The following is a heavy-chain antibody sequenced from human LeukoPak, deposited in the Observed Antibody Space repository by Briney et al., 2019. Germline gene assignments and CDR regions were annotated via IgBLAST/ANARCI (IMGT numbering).Heavy chain of an antibody. Sequence: GGSLRLSCAASGFTFSIYSMNWVRQAPGKGLEWVSYISSSSHYTNYADSLKGRFTISRGNAKNSLYLQINSLRAEDTAVYYCARDLYGMDVWGQGTTVTVSS. V-gene: IGHV3-21*05. J-gene: IGHJ6*02. CDR1: GFTFSIYS. CDR3: ARDLYGMDV. CDR2: ISSSSHYT.